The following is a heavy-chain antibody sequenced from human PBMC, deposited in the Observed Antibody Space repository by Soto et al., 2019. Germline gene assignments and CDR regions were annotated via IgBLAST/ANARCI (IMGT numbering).Heavy chain of an antibody. Sequence: ASVKVSCKASGYTFTSYGISWVRQAPGQGPEWMGWISAYNDNTNYAQKLQGRVTMTTDTSTSTAYMELRSLRSDDTAVYYCARVLITMVRGSPFDYWGQGTLVTVSS. D-gene: IGHD3-10*01. J-gene: IGHJ4*02. V-gene: IGHV1-18*04. CDR2: ISAYNDNT. CDR1: GYTFTSYG. CDR3: ARVLITMVRGSPFDY.